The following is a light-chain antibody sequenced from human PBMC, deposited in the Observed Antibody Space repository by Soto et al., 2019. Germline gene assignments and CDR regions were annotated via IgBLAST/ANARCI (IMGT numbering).Light chain of an antibody. Sequence: QSVLTQPPSASGSPGRSVTISCTGSSSDFGAYDSVSWYQQHPGKAPKLLIYEVAKRPSGVPDRFSGSKSGNTASLTVSGLQAEDEADYYCSSYAGSNKLVFGTGTKVTVL. CDR3: SSYAGSNKLV. J-gene: IGLJ1*01. CDR2: EVA. CDR1: SSDFGAYDS. V-gene: IGLV2-8*01.